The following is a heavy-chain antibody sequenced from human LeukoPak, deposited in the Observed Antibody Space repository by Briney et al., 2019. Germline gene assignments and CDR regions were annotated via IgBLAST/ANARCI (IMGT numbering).Heavy chain of an antibody. D-gene: IGHD2-2*01. CDR1: GFTFSSYA. CDR3: AKDSCSSTSCYLAFDY. J-gene: IGHJ4*02. V-gene: IGHV3-23*01. CDR2: ISGSGGST. Sequence: GGSLRLSCAASGFTFSSYAMSWVRQAPGKGLEWVSAISGSGGSTYYADSVKGRFTISRDNSKNTLYLQMNSLRAEDTAVYYCAKDSCSSTSCYLAFDYWGQGTLVTVSS.